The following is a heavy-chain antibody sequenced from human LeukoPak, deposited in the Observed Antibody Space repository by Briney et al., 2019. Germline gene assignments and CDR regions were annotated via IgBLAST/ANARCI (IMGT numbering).Heavy chain of an antibody. CDR2: ISASGGST. D-gene: IGHD2-2*01. V-gene: IGHV3-23*01. J-gene: IGHJ4*02. Sequence: GGSPRLSCAASGFTFSSYAMNWVRQAPGKGLEWVSTISASGGSTYYFVKGRFTVSRDNSKNTLYLQMNSLRAEDTAVYYCAKGYCSSTNCKESFFDYWGQGTLVTVSS. CDR3: AKGYCSSTNCKESFFDY. CDR1: GFTFSSYA.